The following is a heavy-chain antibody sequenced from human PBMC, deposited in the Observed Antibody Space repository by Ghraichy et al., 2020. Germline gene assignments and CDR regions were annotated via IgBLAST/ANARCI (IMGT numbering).Heavy chain of an antibody. V-gene: IGHV3-74*01. CDR2: INDDGSST. D-gene: IGHD4-23*01. Sequence: GGSLRLSCVGSGFTFSSYWMHWVRQAPGKGLVWVSRINDDGSSTSYADSVKGRFTISRDNAKNTLYLQMNSLRDEETAIYYCTRATTVVIPSSGYWGQGTLVTVSS. J-gene: IGHJ4*02. CDR3: TRATTVVIPSSGY. CDR1: GFTFSSYW.